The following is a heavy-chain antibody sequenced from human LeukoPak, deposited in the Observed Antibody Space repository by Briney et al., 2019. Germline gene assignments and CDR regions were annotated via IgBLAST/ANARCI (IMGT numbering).Heavy chain of an antibody. Sequence: SETLSLTCTVCGGSISSYYWSWIRQPPGEGLEWIGYIYTSGSTNYNPSLKSRVTISVDTSKNQFSLKLSSVTAADTAVYYCARLGELATITYYHYYMDVWGKGTTVTVSS. D-gene: IGHD5-24*01. J-gene: IGHJ6*03. V-gene: IGHV4-4*09. CDR2: IYTSGST. CDR1: GGSISSYY. CDR3: ARLGELATITYYHYYMDV.